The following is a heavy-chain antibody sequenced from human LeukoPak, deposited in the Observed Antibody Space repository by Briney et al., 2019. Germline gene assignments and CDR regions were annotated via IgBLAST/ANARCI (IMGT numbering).Heavy chain of an antibody. CDR2: IWYDGSNK. J-gene: IGHJ4*02. V-gene: IGHV3-33*01. CDR3: AREGGAVAGTFDY. D-gene: IGHD6-19*01. Sequence: GRSLRLSCAASGFTFSSYGMHWVRQAPGKGLEWVAVIWYDGSNKYYADSVKGRFTISRDNSKNTLYLQMNSLRAEDTAVYYCAREGGAVAGTFDYWGQGTLVTVSP. CDR1: GFTFSSYG.